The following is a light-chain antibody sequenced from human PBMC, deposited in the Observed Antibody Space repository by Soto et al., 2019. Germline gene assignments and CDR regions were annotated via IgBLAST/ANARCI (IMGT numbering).Light chain of an antibody. Sequence: DIQMTQSPSSLSASVGDRVTITCHASQDISNYLHWFQQKPGKAPQLLIFDVSNLQTGVPSRFSGGGSGTDFALTISSLEPEDIATYYCQQYDSLPLTFGQGTRLEI. CDR2: DVS. CDR3: QQYDSLPLT. V-gene: IGKV1-33*01. CDR1: QDISNY. J-gene: IGKJ5*01.